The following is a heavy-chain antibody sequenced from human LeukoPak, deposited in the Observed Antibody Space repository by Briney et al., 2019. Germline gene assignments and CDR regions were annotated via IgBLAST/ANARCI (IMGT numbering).Heavy chain of an antibody. Sequence: TSETLSLTCTVSGGSISSSSYYWGWIRQPPGKGLEWIGSIYYSGSTYYNPSLKSRVTISVDTFKNQFSLKLSSVTAADTAVYYCARDGAQSLDYDILTGYYNRVLSYYMDVWGKGTTVTISS. J-gene: IGHJ6*03. CDR2: IYYSGST. CDR3: ARDGAQSLDYDILTGYYNRVLSYYMDV. CDR1: GGSISSSSYY. D-gene: IGHD3-9*01. V-gene: IGHV4-39*07.